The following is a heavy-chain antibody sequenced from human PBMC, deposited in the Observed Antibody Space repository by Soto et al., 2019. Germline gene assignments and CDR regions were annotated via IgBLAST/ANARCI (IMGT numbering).Heavy chain of an antibody. J-gene: IGHJ3*02. D-gene: IGHD2-2*01. Sequence: QVQLVQSGAEVKKPGASVKVSCKASGYTFTSYDINWVRQATGQGLEWMGWMNPNSGNTGYAQKFQGRVTMTRNTSKSIAYMGRSSLKSEDKVVYYVARGLVGDCSSTSSFHLYAFDNLCQGTIVTVSS. V-gene: IGHV1-8*01. CDR1: GYTFTSYD. CDR2: MNPNSGNT. CDR3: ARGLVGDCSSTSSFHLYAFDN.